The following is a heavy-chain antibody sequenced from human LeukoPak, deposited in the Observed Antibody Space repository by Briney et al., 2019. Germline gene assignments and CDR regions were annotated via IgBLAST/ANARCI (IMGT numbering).Heavy chain of an antibody. V-gene: IGHV4-59*01. CDR3: ARDGEYRPLDY. J-gene: IGHJ4*02. CDR2: IYYSGST. D-gene: IGHD4-17*01. CDR1: GGSISSYY. Sequence: PSETLSLTCTVSGGSISSYYWSWIRQPPGKGLEWIGYIYYSGSTNYNPSLKSRVTISVDTSKNQFSLKLSSVTAADTAVYYCARDGEYRPLDYWGQGTLVTISS.